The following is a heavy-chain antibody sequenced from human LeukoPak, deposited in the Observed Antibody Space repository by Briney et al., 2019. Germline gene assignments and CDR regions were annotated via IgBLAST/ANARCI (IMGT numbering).Heavy chain of an antibody. V-gene: IGHV4-61*08. D-gene: IGHD6-13*01. CDR1: GASISSGDYF. Sequence: SETLSLTCSVSGASISSGDYFWTWIRQHPGKGLEWIGYIYYSGSTNYNPSLKSRVTISVDTSKNQFSLKLSSVTAADTAVYYCARGRQQLFDPWGQGTLVTVSS. CDR2: IYYSGST. J-gene: IGHJ5*02. CDR3: ARGRQQLFDP.